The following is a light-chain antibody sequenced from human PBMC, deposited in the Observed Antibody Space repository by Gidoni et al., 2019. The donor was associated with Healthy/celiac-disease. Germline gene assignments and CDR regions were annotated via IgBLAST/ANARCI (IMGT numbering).Light chain of an antibody. Sequence: QSALTQPASVSGSPGQSITISCTATSSDVGGYNDVSWYQQHPGKAPKLMIYDVSNRPTGVSNRFSVSKSGNTASLTISGLQAEDEADYYCSSYTSSSTLICGGGTKLTVL. V-gene: IGLV2-14*01. CDR3: SSYTSSSTLI. CDR1: SSDVGGYND. CDR2: DVS. J-gene: IGLJ2*01.